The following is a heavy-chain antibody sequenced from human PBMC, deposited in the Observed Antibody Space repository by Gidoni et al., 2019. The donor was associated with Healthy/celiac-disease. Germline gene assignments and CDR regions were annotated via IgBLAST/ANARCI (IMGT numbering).Heavy chain of an antibody. CDR1: GFTFRSYG. D-gene: IGHD3-16*02. V-gene: IGHV3-30*18. Sequence: QVQRVESGGGVVQPGRSVRLSCAASGFTFRSYGMHWVRQAPGKGLEWVAVISYDGSNQYYADSVKGRFTISRDNSKNTLYLQMNSLRAEDTAVYYCANAEGYDYVWGSYRYTGYYYGMDVWGQGTTVTVSS. CDR2: ISYDGSNQ. J-gene: IGHJ6*02. CDR3: ANAEGYDYVWGSYRYTGYYYGMDV.